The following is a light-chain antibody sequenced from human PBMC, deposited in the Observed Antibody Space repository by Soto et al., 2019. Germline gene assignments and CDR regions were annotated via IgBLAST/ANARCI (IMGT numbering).Light chain of an antibody. V-gene: IGKV3-20*01. J-gene: IGKJ1*01. CDR2: GVS. Sequence: EIVLTQSPATLSLSPGERATLSCRASQSISSNLAWYQQKPGQAPRLLIYGVSSRATGIPDRFSGSGSGTDFTLTISRLEPEDFAVYYCEQYGSSPRTFGQGTKVDIK. CDR1: QSISSN. CDR3: EQYGSSPRT.